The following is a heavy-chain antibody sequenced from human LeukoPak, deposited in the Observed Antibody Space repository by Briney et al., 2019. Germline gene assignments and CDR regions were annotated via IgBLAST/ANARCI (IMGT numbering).Heavy chain of an antibody. D-gene: IGHD3-22*01. CDR3: ARAHYDCSGYYNWFDP. J-gene: IGHJ5*02. CDR1: GYTFTGYY. Sequence: ASVKVSCKASGYTFTGYYMHWVRQAPGQGLEWMGCINPNSGGTNYAQKFQGRVTMTRDTSISTAYMELSRLTDDDTAVYYCARAHYDCSGYYNWFDPWGQGTLVTVSS. CDR2: INPNSGGT. V-gene: IGHV1-2*02.